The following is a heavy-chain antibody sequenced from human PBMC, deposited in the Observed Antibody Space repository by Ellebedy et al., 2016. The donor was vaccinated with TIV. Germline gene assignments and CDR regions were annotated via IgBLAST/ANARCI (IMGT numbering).Heavy chain of an antibody. CDR1: GGSISSSSYY. CDR2: IYYSGST. J-gene: IGHJ2*01. Sequence: SETLSLTXTVSGGSISSSSYYWGWIRQPPGKGLEWIGSIYYSGSTYYNPSLKSRVTISVDTSKNQFSLKLSSVTAADTAVYYCASELAAAGTVYWYFDLWGRGTLVTVSS. V-gene: IGHV4-39*07. D-gene: IGHD6-13*01. CDR3: ASELAAAGTVYWYFDL.